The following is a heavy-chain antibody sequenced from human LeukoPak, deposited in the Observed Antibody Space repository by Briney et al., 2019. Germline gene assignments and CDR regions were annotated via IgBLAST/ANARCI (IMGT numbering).Heavy chain of an antibody. Sequence: AASVKVSCKASGYTFTGYYMHWVRQAPGQGREWMGWINPNSGGPNYGQKFQGRVTMTRDTSISTAYMELSRLRYDDTAVYYCAREILGNGREYCYDGSASDAFDIWGQGTMVTVSS. CDR2: INPNSGGP. CDR1: GYTFTGYY. D-gene: IGHD3-22*01. J-gene: IGHJ3*02. CDR3: AREILGNGREYCYDGSASDAFDI. V-gene: IGHV1-2*02.